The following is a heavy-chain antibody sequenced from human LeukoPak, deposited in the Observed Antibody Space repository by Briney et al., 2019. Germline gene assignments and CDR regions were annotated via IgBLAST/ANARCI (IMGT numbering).Heavy chain of an antibody. Sequence: ASVKVSCKASGYTFTGYYMHWVRQAPGQGLEWMGWINPNSGGTNYAQKFQGRVTMTRDTSISTAYMELSRLRSDDTAMYYCARASNTAIVFYYYYYMDVWGKGTTVTVSS. D-gene: IGHD5-18*01. CDR3: ARASNTAIVFYYYYYMDV. J-gene: IGHJ6*03. CDR2: INPNSGGT. CDR1: GYTFTGYY. V-gene: IGHV1-2*02.